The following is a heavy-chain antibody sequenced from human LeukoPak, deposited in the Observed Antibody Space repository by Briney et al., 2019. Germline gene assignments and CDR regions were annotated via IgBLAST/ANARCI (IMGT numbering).Heavy chain of an antibody. J-gene: IGHJ5*02. D-gene: IGHD2-2*01. CDR3: ARQWSDIVVVPAARGWFDP. Sequence: SETLSLTCTVSGGSISSYYWSWIRQPPGKGLEWIGYIYTSGSTNYNPSLKSRVTTSVDTSKNQFSLKLSSVTAADTAVYYCARQWSDIVVVPAARGWFDPWGQGTLVTVSS. V-gene: IGHV4-4*09. CDR1: GGSISSYY. CDR2: IYTSGST.